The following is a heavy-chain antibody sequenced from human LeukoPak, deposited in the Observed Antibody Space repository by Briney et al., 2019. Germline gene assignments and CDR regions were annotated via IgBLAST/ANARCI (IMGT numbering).Heavy chain of an antibody. CDR2: IYYSGST. CDR3: AKPTKPGYYDIFYDAFDI. J-gene: IGHJ3*02. Sequence: SETLSLTCTVSGGSISSYYRSWIRQPPGKGLEWIGYIYYSGSTNYNPSLKSRVTISVDTSKNQFSLKLSSVIAADTAVYYCAKPTKPGYYDIFYDAFDIWGQGTMVTVSS. CDR1: GGSISSYY. V-gene: IGHV4-59*01. D-gene: IGHD3-9*01.